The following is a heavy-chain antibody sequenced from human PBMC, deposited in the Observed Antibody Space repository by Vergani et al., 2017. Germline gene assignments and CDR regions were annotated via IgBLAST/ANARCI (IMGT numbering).Heavy chain of an antibody. J-gene: IGHJ6*02. CDR2: LIPILGIA. D-gene: IGHD3-10*01. V-gene: IGHV1-69*04. CDR1: GGTFSSYA. Sequence: QVQLVQSGAEVKKPGSSVKVSCKASGGTFSSYAISWVRQAPGQGLEWMGRLIPILGIANYAQKFQGRVTITADKSTSTAYMELSSLRSEDTAVYYCARDFYGSGSYYKGYYYYGMDVWGQGTTVTVSS. CDR3: ARDFYGSGSYYKGYYYYGMDV.